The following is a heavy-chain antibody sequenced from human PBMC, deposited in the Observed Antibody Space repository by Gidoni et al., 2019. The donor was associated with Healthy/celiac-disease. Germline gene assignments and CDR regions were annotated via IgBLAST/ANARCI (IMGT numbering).Heavy chain of an antibody. CDR1: GYPFTSSA. D-gene: IGHD2-2*02. CDR2: INTNTGNP. J-gene: IGHJ5*02. V-gene: IGHV7-4-1*01. Sequence: QVQLVQSGSELKTPGASVKVSCKASGYPFTSSAMTLVRQAPGQGLEWMGWINTNTGNPTYAQGFTGRFVFSLDTSVSTAYLQICSLKAEDTAVYYCARARPYCSSTSCYIGVGWFDPWGQGTLVTVSS. CDR3: ARARPYCSSTSCYIGVGWFDP.